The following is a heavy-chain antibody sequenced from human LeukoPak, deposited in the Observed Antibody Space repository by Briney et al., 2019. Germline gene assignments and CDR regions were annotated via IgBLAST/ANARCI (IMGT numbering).Heavy chain of an antibody. CDR2: IIPIFGTA. CDR3: ARDGPDAFDI. CDR1: GGTFSSYA. V-gene: IGHV1-69*05. Sequence: ASVKVSCKASGGTFSSYAISWVRQAPGQGLEWMGGIIPIFGTANYAQKFQGRVTITTDESTSTAYMGLSSLRSEDTAVYYCARDGPDAFDIWGQGTMVTVSS. J-gene: IGHJ3*02.